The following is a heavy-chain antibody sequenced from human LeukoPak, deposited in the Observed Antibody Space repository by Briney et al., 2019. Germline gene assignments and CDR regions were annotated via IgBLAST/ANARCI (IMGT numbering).Heavy chain of an antibody. CDR3: ARDSNDYHPQRSYGMDV. CDR1: GYTFTSYG. J-gene: IGHJ6*02. V-gene: IGHV1-18*01. D-gene: IGHD1-1*01. Sequence: GASVKVSCKASGYTFTSYGISWVRQAPGQGLEWMGWISAYNGNTNYAQKLQGGVTMTTDTSTSTAYMELRSLRSDDTAVYYCARDSNDYHPQRSYGMDVWGQGTTVTVS. CDR2: ISAYNGNT.